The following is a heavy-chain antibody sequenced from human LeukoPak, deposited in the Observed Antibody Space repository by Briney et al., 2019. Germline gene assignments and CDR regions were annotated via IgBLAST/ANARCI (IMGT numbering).Heavy chain of an antibody. CDR2: INHSGST. J-gene: IGHJ4*02. Sequence: SETLSLTCAVYGGSFSGYYWSWIRQPPGKGLEWIGEINHSGSTDYNPSLKSRVTISVDTSKNQFSLKLSSVTAADTAVYYCARGEAQDYWGQGTLVTVSS. V-gene: IGHV4-34*01. CDR1: GGSFSGYY. CDR3: ARGEAQDY.